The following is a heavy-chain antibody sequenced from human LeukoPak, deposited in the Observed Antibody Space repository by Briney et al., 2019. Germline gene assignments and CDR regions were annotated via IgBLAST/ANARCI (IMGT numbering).Heavy chain of an antibody. CDR2: IIPIFGTA. J-gene: IGHJ4*02. D-gene: IGHD5-12*01. V-gene: IGHV1-69*05. CDR1: GGTFSSYA. Sequence: SVKVSCKASGGTFSSYAISWVRQAPGQGLEWMGGIIPIFGTANYAQKFQGRVTITTDESTSTAYMELSSLRSEDTAVYYCATAGPSGYDLCYFDYWGQGTLVTVSS. CDR3: ATAGPSGYDLCYFDY.